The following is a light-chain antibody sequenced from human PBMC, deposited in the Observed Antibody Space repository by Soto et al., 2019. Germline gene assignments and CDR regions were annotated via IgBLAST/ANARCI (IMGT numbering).Light chain of an antibody. Sequence: DILMTQSPSSLSPSVGDRVTITCQASQDISKYLNWYQQKPGTPPKLLIYHSSNLETGVPSRFSASGSGTHFILTISSLQPEDIATYFCQQYDSFPRTFGQGTKLDLK. CDR2: HSS. CDR1: QDISKY. V-gene: IGKV1-33*01. CDR3: QQYDSFPRT. J-gene: IGKJ2*01.